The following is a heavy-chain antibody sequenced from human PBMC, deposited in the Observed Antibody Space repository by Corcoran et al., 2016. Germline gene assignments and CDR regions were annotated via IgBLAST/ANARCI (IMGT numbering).Heavy chain of an antibody. CDR2: IYSGGST. D-gene: IGHD2-8*01. J-gene: IGHJ4*02. Sequence: EVQLVESGGGLIQPGGSLRLSCAASGFTVSSNYMSWVRQAPGKGLEWVSVIYSGGSTYYADSVKGRFTISRDNSTNTLYLQMNSLRAEDTAVYYCAREPKWALDLDDWGQGTLVTVSS. CDR3: AREPKWALDLDD. V-gene: IGHV3-53*01. CDR1: GFTVSSNY.